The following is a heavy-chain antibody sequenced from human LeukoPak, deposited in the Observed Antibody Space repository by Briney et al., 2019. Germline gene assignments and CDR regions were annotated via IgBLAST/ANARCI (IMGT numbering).Heavy chain of an antibody. CDR1: GYTFTSYG. CDR2: ISAYNGKT. V-gene: IGHV1-18*01. CDR3: ARYRENYYDSSGYGD. D-gene: IGHD3-22*01. Sequence: ASVTVSCKASGYTFTSYGISWVRQAPGQGLEWMGWISAYNGKTNYAQKVQGRVSMTTDTSTSTAYMELRSLRSDDTAVYYCARYRENYYDSSGYGDWGQGTLVTVSS. J-gene: IGHJ4*02.